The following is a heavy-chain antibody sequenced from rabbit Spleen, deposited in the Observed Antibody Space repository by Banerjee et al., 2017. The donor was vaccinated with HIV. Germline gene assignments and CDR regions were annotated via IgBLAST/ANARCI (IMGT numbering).Heavy chain of an antibody. CDR1: GFYVITDY. Sequence: QLKETGGGLVQPGGSLTLSCKASGFYVITDYITWVRQAPGKGLEWIGCIYSIGGTTDYANCVNGRFTISSDNAQNTVDLQMNSLTAADAATYFCARARDAYDDVGDYARLDLWGPGTLVTVS. CDR2: IYSIGGTT. V-gene: IGHV1S7*01. J-gene: IGHJ3*01. D-gene: IGHD2-1*01. CDR3: ARARDAYDDVGDYARLDL.